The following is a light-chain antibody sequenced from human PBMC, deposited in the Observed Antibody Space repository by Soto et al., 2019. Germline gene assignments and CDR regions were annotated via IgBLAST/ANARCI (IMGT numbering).Light chain of an antibody. Sequence: VVWTQSPATLSLSPGERATLSCRSSQSVSSSLAWYQQKPGQAPRLLIYGTSSRATGIPDRFSGSGSGTDFTLTISRLEPEDFAVYYCQQYGSSPITFGQGTRLEIK. CDR1: QSVSSS. V-gene: IGKV3-20*01. J-gene: IGKJ5*01. CDR3: QQYGSSPIT. CDR2: GTS.